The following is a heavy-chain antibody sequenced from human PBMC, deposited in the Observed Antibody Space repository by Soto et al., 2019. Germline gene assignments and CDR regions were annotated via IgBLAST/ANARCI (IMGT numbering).Heavy chain of an antibody. CDR2: INWIGGST. D-gene: IGHD3-16*01. CDR3: ARHGGTPDLYFDY. V-gene: IGHV3-20*04. J-gene: IGHJ4*02. Sequence: PGGSLRLSCAASGFIFGAHAMIWVRQAPGKGLEWVSAINWIGGSTNYADSMKGRFTISRDNAKNSLYLQMSSLRAEDTALYYCARHGGTPDLYFDYWGQGTPVTVSS. CDR1: GFIFGAHA.